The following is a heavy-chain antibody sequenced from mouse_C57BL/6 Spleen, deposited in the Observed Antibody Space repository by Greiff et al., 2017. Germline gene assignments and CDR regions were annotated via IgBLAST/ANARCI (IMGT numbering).Heavy chain of an antibody. Sequence: EVHLVESGGGLVQPKGSLKLSCAASGFSFNTYAMNWVRQAPGKGLEWVARIRSKSNNYATYYADSVKDRFTISRDDSESMLYLQMNNLKTEDTARYYCVRHNYQYYFDYWGQGTTLTVSS. CDR3: VRHNYQYYFDY. J-gene: IGHJ2*01. CDR2: IRSKSNNYAT. CDR1: GFSFNTYA. V-gene: IGHV10-1*01. D-gene: IGHD2-1*01.